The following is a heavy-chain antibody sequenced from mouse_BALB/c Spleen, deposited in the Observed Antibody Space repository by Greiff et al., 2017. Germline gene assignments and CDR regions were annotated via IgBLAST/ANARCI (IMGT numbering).Heavy chain of an antibody. CDR2: ISSGGST. CDR3: ARGPAATLYYFDY. D-gene: IGHD6-1*01. Sequence: EVKLVESGGGLVKPGGSLKLSCAASGFTFSSYAMSWVCQTPEKRLEWVASISSGGSTYYPDSVKGRFTISRDNARNILYLQMSSLRSEDTAMYYCARGPAATLYYFDYWGQGTTLTVSS. V-gene: IGHV5-6-5*01. CDR1: GFTFSSYA. J-gene: IGHJ2*01.